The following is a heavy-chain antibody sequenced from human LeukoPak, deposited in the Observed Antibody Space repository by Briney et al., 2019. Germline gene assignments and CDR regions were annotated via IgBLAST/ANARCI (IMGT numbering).Heavy chain of an antibody. V-gene: IGHV3-21*01. D-gene: IGHD3-10*01. CDR1: GFTFSSYW. Sequence: GGSLRLSCAASGFTFSSYWMSWVRQAPGKGLEWVSSISPSSSYIYYADSMKGRFTISRDNAKNSLYLQMNSLRAEDTAVYYCARDRVAVVRGVSALDYWGQGTLVTVSS. CDR2: ISPSSSYI. J-gene: IGHJ4*02. CDR3: ARDRVAVVRGVSALDY.